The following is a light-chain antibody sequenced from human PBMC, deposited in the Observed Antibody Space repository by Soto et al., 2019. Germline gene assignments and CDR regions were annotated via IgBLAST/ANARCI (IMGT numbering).Light chain of an antibody. Sequence: EIALTQSPGTLYLSPQERATLSCRASQSVSSSYLAWYQQKPAQAPSLLIYGASSRATGIPDRFSGSGSGTDCTLTISRLGPEDLAVYYCRQYGRSLLTLGGGTKEELK. CDR2: GAS. CDR1: QSVSSSY. J-gene: IGKJ4*01. CDR3: RQYGRSLLT. V-gene: IGKV3-20*01.